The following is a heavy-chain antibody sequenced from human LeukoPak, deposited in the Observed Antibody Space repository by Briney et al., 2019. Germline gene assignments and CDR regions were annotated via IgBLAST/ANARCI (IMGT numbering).Heavy chain of an antibody. CDR1: GYTFTSYY. CDR2: INPSGGST. Sequence: ASVKVSCKASGYTFTSYYMNWVRQAPGQGLEWMGIINPSGGSTSYAQKLQGRVTMTRDRSTGTVYMELSSLRSEDTAVYHCAREDDSSGYYYDAFDIWGQGTMVTVSS. V-gene: IGHV1-46*04. J-gene: IGHJ3*02. D-gene: IGHD3-22*01. CDR3: AREDDSSGYYYDAFDI.